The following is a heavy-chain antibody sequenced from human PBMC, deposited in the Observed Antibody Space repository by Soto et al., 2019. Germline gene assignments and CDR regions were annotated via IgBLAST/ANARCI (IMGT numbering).Heavy chain of an antibody. CDR1: GGSINSSSYY. CDR3: ARPRTGYYYYYYMDV. D-gene: IGHD1-1*01. V-gene: IGHV4-39*01. Sequence: SETLSLTCTVSGGSINSSSYYWGWIRQPPGKGLEWIGSIYYSGSTYYNPSLKSRVTISVDTSKNQFSLKLSSVTAADTAVYYCARPRTGYYYYYYMDVWGKGTTVTVSS. CDR2: IYYSGST. J-gene: IGHJ6*03.